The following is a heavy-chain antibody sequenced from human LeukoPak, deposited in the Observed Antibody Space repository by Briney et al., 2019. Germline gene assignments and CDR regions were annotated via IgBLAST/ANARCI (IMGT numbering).Heavy chain of an antibody. D-gene: IGHD6-19*01. J-gene: IGHJ4*02. CDR1: GGSISSGDYY. CDR3: ARVEGGSGWYYFDY. V-gene: IGHV4-30-4*01. CDR2: IYYSGST. Sequence: SQTLSLTCTVSGGSISSGDYYWSWIRQPPGKGLEWIGYIYYSGSTYYNPSLKSRDTISVDTSKNQFSLKLSSVTAADTAVYYCARVEGGSGWYYFDYWGQGTLVTVSS.